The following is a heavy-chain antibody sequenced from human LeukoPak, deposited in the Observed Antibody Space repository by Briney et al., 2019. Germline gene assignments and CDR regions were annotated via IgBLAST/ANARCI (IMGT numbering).Heavy chain of an antibody. Sequence: SETLSLTCSVSGVSISSGSNYRGWIRQPPGKTLEWIGSIYSSGSTYYNSSLKSRVIILIDTSKNHFSLTLSSVTAADTAVYYCTRSDGYGLVGIWGQGTMVTVSS. J-gene: IGHJ3*01. CDR3: TRSDGYGLVGI. D-gene: IGHD3-10*01. CDR2: IYSSGST. V-gene: IGHV4-39*07. CDR1: GVSISSGSNY.